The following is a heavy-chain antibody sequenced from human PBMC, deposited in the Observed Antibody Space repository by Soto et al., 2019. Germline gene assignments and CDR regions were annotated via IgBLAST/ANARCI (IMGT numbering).Heavy chain of an antibody. CDR1: GFTFSTYG. J-gene: IGHJ6*02. Sequence: QVQLVESGGGVVQPGRSLRLSCGASGFTFSTYGMHWVRQAPGKGLEWIGEIHHSGSTNYNSSLTSRVSISIDKSKNQFSLNLYSVTAADAAVFYCARAPRGYGMDVWGQGTTVSVSS. CDR2: IHHSGSTN. V-gene: IGHV3-33*08. CDR3: ARAPRGYGMDV.